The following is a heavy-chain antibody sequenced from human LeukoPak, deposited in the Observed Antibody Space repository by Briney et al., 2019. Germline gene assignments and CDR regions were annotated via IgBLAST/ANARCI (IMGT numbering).Heavy chain of an antibody. CDR1: GGFISINTYL. CDR2: IRYRGSP. J-gene: IGHJ5*02. V-gene: IGHV4-39*01. Sequence: AETLSLTCNVSGGFISINTYLWGWIRRPAGKGLVWIGSIRYRGSPYYKPFLKSRVTISVDTSKNQFSLNLSSLTAADTAVYYCATSDTVSTYNWFDPWGQGTLVTVS. D-gene: IGHD5/OR15-5a*01. CDR3: ATSDTVSTYNWFDP.